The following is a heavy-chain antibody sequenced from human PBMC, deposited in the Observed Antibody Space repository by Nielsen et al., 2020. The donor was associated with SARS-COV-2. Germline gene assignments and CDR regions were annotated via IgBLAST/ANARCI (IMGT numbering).Heavy chain of an antibody. J-gene: IGHJ6*02. D-gene: IGHD2-2*02. Sequence: GGSLRLSCAASGFTFSSYSMNWVRQAPGKGLEWVSAISGSGGSTYYADSVKGRFTISRDNSKNTLYLQMNSLRAEDTAVYYCSRWGGYCSSTSCYTGSRGYYYYGMDVWGQGTTVTVSS. V-gene: IGHV3-23*01. CDR1: GFTFSSYS. CDR3: SRWGGYCSSTSCYTGSRGYYYYGMDV. CDR2: ISGSGGST.